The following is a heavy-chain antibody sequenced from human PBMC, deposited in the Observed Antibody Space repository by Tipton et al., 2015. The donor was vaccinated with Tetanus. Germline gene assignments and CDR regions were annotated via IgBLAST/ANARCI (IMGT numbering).Heavy chain of an antibody. CDR3: ARSDGGATPSFYMDV. CDR2: ISSSSSYI. D-gene: IGHD1-26*01. J-gene: IGHJ6*03. CDR1: GFTFSSYS. V-gene: IGHV3-21*01. Sequence: SLRLSCAASGFTFSSYSMNWARQAPGKGLEWVSSISSSSSYIYYADSVKGRFTISRDNAKNSLYLQMNSLRAEDTAVYYCARSDGGATPSFYMDVWGKGTTVTVSS.